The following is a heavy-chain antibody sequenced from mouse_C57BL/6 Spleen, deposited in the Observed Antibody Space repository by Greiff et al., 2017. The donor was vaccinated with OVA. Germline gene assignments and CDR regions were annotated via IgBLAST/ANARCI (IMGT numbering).Heavy chain of an antibody. D-gene: IGHD1-1*01. CDR3: ARSDYGSSYDYFDY. J-gene: IGHJ2*01. Sequence: EVQLQQSGPELVKPGASVKISCKASGYSFTDYNMNWVKQSNGKSLEWIGAINPNYGTTRYNQKFKGKATLTVDKSSSTAYMQLNSLTSEDSAVYYCARSDYGSSYDYFDYWGQGTTLTVSS. CDR2: INPNYGTT. CDR1: GYSFTDYN. V-gene: IGHV1-39*01.